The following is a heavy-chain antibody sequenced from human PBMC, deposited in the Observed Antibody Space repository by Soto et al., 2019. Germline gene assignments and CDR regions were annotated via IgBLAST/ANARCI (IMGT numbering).Heavy chain of an antibody. J-gene: IGHJ6*02. CDR1: GYTFTSYW. CDR3: ATDTARTYYYYGMDV. V-gene: IGHV5-51*01. CDR2: IYPGDSDA. Sequence: PGESLKISCKASGYTFTSYWIAWVRQMPGKGLEWMGIIYPGDSDARYSPSFEGQVTISVDKSTSTAYLQWSSLKASDTAMYYCATDTARTYYYYGMDVWGQGTTVTVSS. D-gene: IGHD5-18*01.